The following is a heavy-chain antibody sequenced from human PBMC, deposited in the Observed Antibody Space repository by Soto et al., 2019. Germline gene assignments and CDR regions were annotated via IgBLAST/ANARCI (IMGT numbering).Heavy chain of an antibody. CDR1: GDSVSSNSAA. CDR2: TYYRSKWYN. J-gene: IGHJ5*02. D-gene: IGHD3-3*01. CDR3: AREPPGDFWSGSELNNWFDP. V-gene: IGHV6-1*01. Sequence: PSQTLSLTCAISGDSVSSNSAAWNWIRQSPSRGLEWLGRTYYRSKWYNDYAVSVKSRITINPDTSKNQFSLQLNSVTPEDTAVYYCAREPPGDFWSGSELNNWFDPWGQGTLVTVSS.